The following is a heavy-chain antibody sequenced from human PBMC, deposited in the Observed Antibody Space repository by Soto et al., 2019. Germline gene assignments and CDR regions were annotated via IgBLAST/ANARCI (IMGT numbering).Heavy chain of an antibody. CDR3: ATMAGTYPY. CDR2: IGPDGSDT. Sequence: GGSLRLSCAASGFAFSRFAMHWVRQAPGKGLVWVSRIGPDGSDTTYADSVKGRFTISRDNAKNIVYLQVSSLRAEDTALYYCATMAGTYPYWGQGTLVTVSS. CDR1: GFAFSRFA. J-gene: IGHJ4*02. V-gene: IGHV3-74*01. D-gene: IGHD1-26*01.